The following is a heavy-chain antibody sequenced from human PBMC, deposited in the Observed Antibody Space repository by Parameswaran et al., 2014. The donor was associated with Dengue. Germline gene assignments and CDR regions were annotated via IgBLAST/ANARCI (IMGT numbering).Heavy chain of an antibody. V-gene: IGHV5-10-1*01. D-gene: IGHD2-21*02. CDR3: ARTICSGGDCYGGWWFDP. J-gene: IGHJ5*02. CDR2: IDPSDSYT. Sequence: VRQMPERPGVDGRIDPSDSYTNYSPSFQGHVTISADKSISTAYLQWSSLKASDTAMYYCARTICSGGDCYGGWWFDPWGQGTLVTVSS.